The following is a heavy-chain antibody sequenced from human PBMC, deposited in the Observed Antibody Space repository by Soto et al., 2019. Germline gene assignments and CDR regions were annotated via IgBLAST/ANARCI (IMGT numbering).Heavy chain of an antibody. CDR2: INPNSGAT. CDR1: GYTFTGYY. J-gene: IGHJ4*02. CDR3: ATGPTTHS. Sequence: QVQLVQSGAEVKKPGASVKVSCKTSGYTFTGYYIHWVRQAPGQGLEWMGCINPNSGATNYAQKFRGWVTMTRDTSISTAYMEVSRLTSDDAAVYYCATGPTTHSWGQGTLVTFSS. D-gene: IGHD2-15*01. V-gene: IGHV1-2*04.